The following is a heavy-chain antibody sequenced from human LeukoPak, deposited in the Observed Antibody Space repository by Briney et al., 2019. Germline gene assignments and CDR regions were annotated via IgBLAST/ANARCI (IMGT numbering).Heavy chain of an antibody. D-gene: IGHD3-10*01. Sequence: GGSLRLSCAASGFTFSSYWMHWVRQAPGKGLVWVSRIKSDGSTNYADSVKGRFTISRDNSKNTLYLQMNSLRAEDTAVYYCAKVMTRTMVRGVPPSDYWGQGTLVTVSS. CDR3: AKVMTRTMVRGVPPSDY. J-gene: IGHJ4*02. CDR1: GFTFSSYW. V-gene: IGHV3-74*01. CDR2: IKSDGST.